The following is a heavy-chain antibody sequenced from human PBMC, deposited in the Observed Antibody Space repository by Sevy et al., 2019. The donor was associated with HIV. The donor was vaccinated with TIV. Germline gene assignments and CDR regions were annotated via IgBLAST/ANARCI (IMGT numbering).Heavy chain of an antibody. CDR3: TSQSASLYDFWSGYYTPSDAFDI. V-gene: IGHV3-73*01. D-gene: IGHD3-3*01. CDR1: GFTFSGSA. J-gene: IGHJ3*02. CDR2: IRSKANSYAT. Sequence: GGSLRLSCAASGFTFSGSAMHWVRQASGKGLEWVGRIRSKANSYATAYAASVKGRFTISRDDSKNTAYLRMNSLKTEDTAVYYCTSQSASLYDFWSGYYTPSDAFDIWGQGTMVTVSS.